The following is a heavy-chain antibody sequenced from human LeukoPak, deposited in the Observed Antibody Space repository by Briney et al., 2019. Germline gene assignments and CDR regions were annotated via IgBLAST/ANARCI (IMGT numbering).Heavy chain of an antibody. D-gene: IGHD2-15*01. J-gene: IGHJ4*02. CDR2: INPITGDT. V-gene: IGHV1-2*02. CDR3: ASYPRYVSTPPFDY. CDR1: GYTFTAYY. Sequence: ASVKVSCKASGYTFTAYYLHWVRQAPGQRLEWMGWINPITGDTESAQNFQGRVTMTRDTTISTAYLELTRLTSDDTAVYYCASYPRYVSTPPFDYWGQGTLVTVSS.